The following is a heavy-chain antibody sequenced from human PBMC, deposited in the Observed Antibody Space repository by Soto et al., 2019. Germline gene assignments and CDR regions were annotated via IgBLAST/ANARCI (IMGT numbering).Heavy chain of an antibody. V-gene: IGHV3-30-3*01. CDR3: ARDSGSYGFDY. D-gene: IGHD1-26*01. Sequence: PGGSLRLSCAASGFTFSSYAMHWVRQAPGKGLEWVAVISYDGSNKYYADSVKGRFTISRDNSKNTLYLQMNSLRAEDTAVYYCARDSGSYGFDYWGQGTLVTSPQ. J-gene: IGHJ4*02. CDR2: ISYDGSNK. CDR1: GFTFSSYA.